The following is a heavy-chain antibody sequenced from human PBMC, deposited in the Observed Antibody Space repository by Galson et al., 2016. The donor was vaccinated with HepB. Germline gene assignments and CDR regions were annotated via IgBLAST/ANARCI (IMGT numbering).Heavy chain of an antibody. CDR1: GISLTTSGVR. J-gene: IGHJ2*01. V-gene: IGHV2-70*04. CDR3: ARLGYSDDDGDWYFDL. CDR2: IDWDYEK. Sequence: PALVKPTQTLTLTCTVPGISLTTSGVRVSWIRQPPGKALEWLARIDWDYEKFYHKSLKTRLTISKDTSKNQVVLIMTNMDPEDTAKYFCARLGYSDDDGDWYFDLWGRGTLVTVSS. D-gene: IGHD5-12*01.